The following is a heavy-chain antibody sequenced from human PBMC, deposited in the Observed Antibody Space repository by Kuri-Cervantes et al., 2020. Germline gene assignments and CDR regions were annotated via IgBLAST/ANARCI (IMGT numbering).Heavy chain of an antibody. V-gene: IGHV3-48*04. Sequence: GGSLRLSCAASGFTFSSYTMNWVRQAPGKGLEWVSGISWNSGSIGYADSVKGRFTISRDNAKNSLYLQMNSLRAEDTAVYYCARDVKSSSSNYWGQGTLVTVSS. CDR3: ARDVKSSSSNY. D-gene: IGHD6-6*01. CDR2: ISWNSGSI. CDR1: GFTFSSYT. J-gene: IGHJ4*02.